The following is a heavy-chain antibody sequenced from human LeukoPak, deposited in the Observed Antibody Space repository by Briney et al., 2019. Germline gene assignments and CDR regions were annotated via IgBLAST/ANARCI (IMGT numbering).Heavy chain of an antibody. J-gene: IGHJ4*02. CDR2: ISAYNGNT. CDR3: ARXXXSSTSCSGPFDY. Sequence: ASVKVSCKASGYTFTSYGISWVRQAPGQGLEWMGWISAYNGNTNYAQKLQGRVTMTTDTSTSTAYMELRSLRSDDTAVYYCARXXXSSTSCSGPFDYWGQGTLVTVSS. V-gene: IGHV1-18*01. D-gene: IGHD2-2*01. CDR1: GYTFTSYG.